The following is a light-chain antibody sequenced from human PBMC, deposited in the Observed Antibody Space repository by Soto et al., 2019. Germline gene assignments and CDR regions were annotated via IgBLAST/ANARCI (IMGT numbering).Light chain of an antibody. CDR1: SGSIANNY. Sequence: NFMLTQPHSVSESPGKTLSISCTRSSGSIANNYVQWYQQRPGSAPTTVIYENNQRLSGVPDRFSGFTDGSSNSASLTISGLQTEDEAYYYCQSYDGDLVVFGGGTKVTVL. J-gene: IGLJ2*01. CDR2: ENN. V-gene: IGLV6-57*04. CDR3: QSYDGDLVV.